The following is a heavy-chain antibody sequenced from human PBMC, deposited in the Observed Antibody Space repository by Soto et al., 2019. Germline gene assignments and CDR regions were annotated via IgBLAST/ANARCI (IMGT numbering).Heavy chain of an antibody. V-gene: IGHV3-23*01. J-gene: IGHJ4*02. CDR1: GFYFSNYA. D-gene: IGHD1-7*01. Sequence: EVQLLESGGGLVQPGGSLRLSCAASGFYFSNYAMSWVRQAPGKGLEWVSSISGSADYTHYADSVKGRFTISRDKSKNTMSLQMNSLRVEDTAFYYCAKGLNCNYARGVDYWCQGALVTVSA. CDR3: AKGLNCNYARGVDY. CDR2: ISGSADYT.